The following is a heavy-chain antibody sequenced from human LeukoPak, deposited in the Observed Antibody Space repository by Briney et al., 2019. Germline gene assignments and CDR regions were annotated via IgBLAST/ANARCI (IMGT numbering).Heavy chain of an antibody. CDR3: ARVPSYYYDSSGYYGY. Sequence: ASVKVSCKASGYTFTSYDINWVRQATGQGLEWMGWMNPNSGNTGYAQKFQGRVTMTRNTSISTAYMELSSLRSEDTAVYYCARVPSYYYDSSGYYGYWGQGTLVTVSS. CDR1: GYTFTSYD. D-gene: IGHD3-22*01. CDR2: MNPNSGNT. J-gene: IGHJ4*02. V-gene: IGHV1-8*01.